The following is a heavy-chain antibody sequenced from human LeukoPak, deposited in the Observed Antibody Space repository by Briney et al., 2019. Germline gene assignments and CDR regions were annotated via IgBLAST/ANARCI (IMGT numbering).Heavy chain of an antibody. CDR3: AREPEYCGGDCSFDY. D-gene: IGHD2-21*02. CDR2: IIPILGIA. J-gene: IGHJ4*02. Sequence: ASVTVSFKASGGTFISYAISWVRQAPGQGLEGMGRIIPILGIANYAQKFQGRATITADKSTSTAYMELSSLRSEDTAVYYCAREPEYCGGDCSFDYWGQGTLVTVSS. V-gene: IGHV1-69*04. CDR1: GGTFISYA.